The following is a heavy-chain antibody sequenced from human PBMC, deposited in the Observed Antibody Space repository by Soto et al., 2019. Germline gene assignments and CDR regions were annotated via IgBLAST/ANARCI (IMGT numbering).Heavy chain of an antibody. J-gene: IGHJ4*02. CDR3: ARGLTSISTPYYSDY. CDR2: IFPGDPDT. Sequence: PGESLKISCKGSGYRFTNYWIAWVRQMPGKGLEWMGIIFPGDPDTRYSPSFLGQVTISADTSISTAYLQWRSLKASDSAMYYCARGLTSISTPYYSDYWGQGTQVTVSS. V-gene: IGHV5-51*01. D-gene: IGHD1-26*01. CDR1: GYRFTNYW.